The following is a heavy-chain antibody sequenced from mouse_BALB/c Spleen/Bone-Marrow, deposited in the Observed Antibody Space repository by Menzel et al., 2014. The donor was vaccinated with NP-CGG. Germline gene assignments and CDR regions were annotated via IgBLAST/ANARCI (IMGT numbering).Heavy chain of an antibody. J-gene: IGHJ3*01. CDR1: GFNIKDTY. CDR2: IDPANGNT. CDR3: ASYYYGSSLFAY. V-gene: IGHV14-3*02. D-gene: IGHD1-1*01. Sequence: VQLQQSGAELVKPGASVKLSCTASGFNIKDTYMHWVKQRPEQGLEWIGRIDPANGNTKYDPKSQGKATITADTSSNTAYLQLSSLTPEDTAVYYCASYYYGSSLFAYWGQGTLVTVSA.